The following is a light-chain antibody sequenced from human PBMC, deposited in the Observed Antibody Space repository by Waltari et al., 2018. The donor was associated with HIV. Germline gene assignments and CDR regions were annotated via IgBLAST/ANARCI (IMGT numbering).Light chain of an antibody. V-gene: IGLV3-25*03. CDR3: QSAHNSHTI. Sequence: SYDLTQAPSVSVTPGQTAKIPCSGDALSRHFVSWYRQKPGQAPMMIIFQDVQRPSGIPARFSASPSGTIATLTISEGQAEDEADYYCQSAHNSHTIFGGGTKLTVL. CDR2: QDV. CDR1: ALSRHF. J-gene: IGLJ2*01.